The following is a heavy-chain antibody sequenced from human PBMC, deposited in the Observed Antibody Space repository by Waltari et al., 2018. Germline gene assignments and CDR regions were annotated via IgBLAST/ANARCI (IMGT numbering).Heavy chain of an antibody. D-gene: IGHD5-18*01. V-gene: IGHV3-66*01. CDR2: IYSGGSK. CDR3: ARDLKKGVGSYGLGY. J-gene: IGHJ4*02. Sequence: EVQLVESGGGLVQPGGSLRLSCAASGFTVSSNYMSWVRQAPGKGLEWVSVIYSGGSKYYADSVKGRFTISRDNSKNTLYRQMNSLGAEDTAVYYCARDLKKGVGSYGLGYWGQGTLVTVSS. CDR1: GFTVSSNY.